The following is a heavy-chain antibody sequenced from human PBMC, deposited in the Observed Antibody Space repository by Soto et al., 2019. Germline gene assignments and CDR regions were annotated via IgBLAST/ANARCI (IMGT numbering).Heavy chain of an antibody. CDR1: GFTFSSYD. CDR2: IGTAGDT. Sequence: EVQLVESGGGLVQPGGSLRLSCAASGFTFSSYDMHWVRQATGKGLEWVSAIGTAGDTYYPGSVKGRFTISRENAKNSLYLQMKSLRAGDTAVYYCSRAEGVVGAYGMDVWGQGTTVTVS. CDR3: SRAEGVVGAYGMDV. D-gene: IGHD1-26*01. V-gene: IGHV3-13*04. J-gene: IGHJ6*02.